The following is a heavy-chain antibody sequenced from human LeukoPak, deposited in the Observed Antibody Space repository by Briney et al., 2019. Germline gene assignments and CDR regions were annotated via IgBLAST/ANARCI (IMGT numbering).Heavy chain of an antibody. V-gene: IGHV3-21*01. Sequence: PGGSLRLSCAASGFTFSSYSMNWVRQAPGKELEWVPSISSSSSYIYYADSVKGRFTISRDNAKNSLYLQMNSLRAEDTAVYYCARDGDYYDSRGDAFDIWGQGAMVTVAS. D-gene: IGHD3-22*01. J-gene: IGHJ3*02. CDR2: ISSSSSYI. CDR1: GFTFSSYS. CDR3: ARDGDYYDSRGDAFDI.